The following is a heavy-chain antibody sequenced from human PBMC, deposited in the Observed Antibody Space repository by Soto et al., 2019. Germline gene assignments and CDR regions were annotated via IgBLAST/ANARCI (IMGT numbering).Heavy chain of an antibody. J-gene: IGHJ4*02. CDR3: AREGRDGYNSPLRDY. D-gene: IGHD5-12*01. CDR2: IIPIFGTA. CDR1: GGTFSSYA. Sequence: QVQLVQSGAEVKKPGSSVKVSCKASGGTFSSYAISWVRQAPGQGLEWMGGIIPIFGTANYAQKFQGRVTITADESTVTAYMERSSLRSEDTAVYYCAREGRDGYNSPLRDYGGQGTLVTVSS. V-gene: IGHV1-69*01.